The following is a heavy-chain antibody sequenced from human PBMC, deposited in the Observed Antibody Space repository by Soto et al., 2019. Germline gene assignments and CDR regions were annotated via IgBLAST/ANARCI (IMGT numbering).Heavy chain of an antibody. Sequence: GGSLRLSCAASGFTFSSYGMHWVRQAPGKGLEWVAVISYDGSNKYYADSVKGRFTISRDNSKNTLYLQMNSLRAEDTAVYYCAKENGIAAPTSGYYYYYGMDVWGQGTTVTVSS. V-gene: IGHV3-30*18. CDR2: ISYDGSNK. J-gene: IGHJ6*02. CDR1: GFTFSSYG. CDR3: AKENGIAAPTSGYYYYYGMDV. D-gene: IGHD6-6*01.